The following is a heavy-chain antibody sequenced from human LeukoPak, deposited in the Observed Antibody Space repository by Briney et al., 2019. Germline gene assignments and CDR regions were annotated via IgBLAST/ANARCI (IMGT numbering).Heavy chain of an antibody. CDR3: ARGGGISHYYYYMDV. CDR2: IYTSGST. Sequence: SETVSLTCTVSGGSISSYYWSWVRQPAGKGLEWIGRIYTSGSTNYNPSLKSRVTMSVDTSKNQFSLKLSSVTAADTAVYYCARGGGISHYYYYMDVWGKGTTVTISS. J-gene: IGHJ6*03. V-gene: IGHV4-4*07. D-gene: IGHD6-13*01. CDR1: GGSISSYY.